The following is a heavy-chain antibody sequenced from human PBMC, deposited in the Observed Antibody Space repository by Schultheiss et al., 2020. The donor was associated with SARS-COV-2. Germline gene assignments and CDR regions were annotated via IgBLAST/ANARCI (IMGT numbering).Heavy chain of an antibody. CDR2: IYYSGST. J-gene: IGHJ3*02. Sequence: SETLSLTCTVSGGSISSYYWSWIRQPPGEGLEWIGYIYYSGSTNYNPSLKSRVTISVDTSKNQFSLKLSSVTAADTAVYYCARALLRGAFDIWGQGTMVTVSS. V-gene: IGHV4-59*08. D-gene: IGHD3-16*01. CDR1: GGSISSYY. CDR3: ARALLRGAFDI.